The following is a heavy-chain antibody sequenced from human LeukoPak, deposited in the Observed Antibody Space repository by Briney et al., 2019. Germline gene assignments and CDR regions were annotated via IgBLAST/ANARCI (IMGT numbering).Heavy chain of an antibody. V-gene: IGHV4-59*01. J-gene: IGHJ6*03. CDR1: GGPISTYY. CDR2: NDYSGST. CDR3: ARGATFRGTYYMDV. D-gene: IGHD3-10*01. Sequence: SETLSLTCIVSGGPISTYYWNWSRQPPGKGLEWIGYNDYSGSTNYNPSLKSRVTISVDTSKNQFSLKLNSVTAADTAVYYCARGATFRGTYYMDVWGKGTTVTVSS.